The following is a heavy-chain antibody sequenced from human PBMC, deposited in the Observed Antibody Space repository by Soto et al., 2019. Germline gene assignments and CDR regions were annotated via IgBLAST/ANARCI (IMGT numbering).Heavy chain of an antibody. Sequence: PGGSLRLSCMASGFPSSTYGFSTYAMTWVRQPPGKGLEWVSVISGSGSHSYYADSVKGRFTISRDNFRNTLFLQMDSVRADDSAVYFSAKGNSSAFLLSFDDWGHGTLVTVSS. CDR3: AKGNSSAFLLSFDD. J-gene: IGHJ4*01. V-gene: IGHV3-23*01. CDR1: GFPSSTYGFSTYA. D-gene: IGHD1-7*01. CDR2: ISGSGSHS.